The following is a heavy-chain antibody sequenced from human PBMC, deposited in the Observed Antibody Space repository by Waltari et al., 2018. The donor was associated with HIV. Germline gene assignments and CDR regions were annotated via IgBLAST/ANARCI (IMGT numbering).Heavy chain of an antibody. V-gene: IGHV1-46*03. Sequence: VHLLQSGAEMKKPGASVTVSCTTSGYTFTNFYIHWVRQAPGQGLVWVGLVNANGGGTLYSEAFPSRLTLTADTSTNTAYLHLTDLTSEDAATYVCGRGTTDYINYWGQGSLVTVSS. J-gene: IGHJ4*02. D-gene: IGHD4-4*01. CDR2: VNANGGGT. CDR1: GYTFTNFY. CDR3: GRGTTDYINY.